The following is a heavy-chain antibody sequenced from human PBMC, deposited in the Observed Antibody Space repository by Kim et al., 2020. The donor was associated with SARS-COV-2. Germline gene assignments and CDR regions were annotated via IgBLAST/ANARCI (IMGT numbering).Heavy chain of an antibody. CDR3: ARAGGDYYDSSGYVDY. D-gene: IGHD3-22*01. CDR2: IIPIFGTA. J-gene: IGHJ4*02. CDR1: GGTFSSYA. V-gene: IGHV1-69*13. Sequence: SVKVSCKASGGTFSSYAISWVRQAPGQGLEWMGGIIPIFGTANYAQKFQGRVTITADESTSTAYVELSSLRSEDTAVYYCARAGGDYYDSSGYVDYWGQGTLVTVSS.